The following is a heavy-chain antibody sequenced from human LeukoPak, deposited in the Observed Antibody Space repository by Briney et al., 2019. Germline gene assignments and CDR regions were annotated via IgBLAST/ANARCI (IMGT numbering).Heavy chain of an antibody. CDR3: ARVGSSGYYVDY. Sequence: PSETLSLTCAVYGGSFSGYYWSWIRQPPGKGLECIGYIYYSGSTNYNPSLKSRVTISVDTSKNQFSLKLTSLTAADTAVYYCARVGSSGYYVDYWGQGTLVTVSS. CDR1: GGSFSGYY. V-gene: IGHV4-59*01. J-gene: IGHJ4*02. D-gene: IGHD3-22*01. CDR2: IYYSGST.